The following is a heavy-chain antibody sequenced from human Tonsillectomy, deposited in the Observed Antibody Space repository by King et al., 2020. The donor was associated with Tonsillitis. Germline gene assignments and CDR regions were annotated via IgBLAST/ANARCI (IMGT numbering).Heavy chain of an antibody. CDR1: GFTFGDYA. V-gene: IGHV3-49*04. Sequence: VQLVESGGGLVQPGRSLRLSCTTSGFTFGDYAINWVRQAPGKGLEWVSLIRSKANDEIQEYAAYVKGRFTISRDDSNRIAYLQMNSLESDETAVYYCTRGVPSIVAYYFDHWGQGTLVTVSS. J-gene: IGHJ4*02. CDR2: IRSKANDEIQ. CDR3: TRGVPSIVAYYFDH. D-gene: IGHD5-12*01.